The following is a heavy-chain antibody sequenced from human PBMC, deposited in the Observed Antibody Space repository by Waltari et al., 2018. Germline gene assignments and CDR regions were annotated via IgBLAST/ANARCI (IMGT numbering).Heavy chain of an antibody. J-gene: IGHJ3*01. D-gene: IGHD5-12*01. CDR2: ISYTGAT. CDR1: GGSISTKSHF. V-gene: IGHV4-39*01. Sequence: QLQLQESGPGLVKPSETLSLSCSVSGGSISTKSHFWGWIRQPPGQGLQWIGTISYTGATYYSPALKSRVTLSRDTSKNQLSLKLGSVTAADTAMYYCATYIGASVGTAAFDVWGQGTMVTVS. CDR3: ATYIGASVGTAAFDV.